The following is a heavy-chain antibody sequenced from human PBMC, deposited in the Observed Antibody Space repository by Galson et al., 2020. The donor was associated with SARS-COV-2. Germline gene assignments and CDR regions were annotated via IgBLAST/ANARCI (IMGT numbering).Heavy chain of an antibody. CDR1: GASLSSDF. Sequence: ETSDTLSLTCSVSGASLSSDFSSWIRQPPGKGLEWIGFTYYIASSTNNPPLKSRITLSVDRSKSHRSLDLRAVTATDTAAYYCVRQGYCSSGSCSGNDAFHIWGQGTMVTVSS. D-gene: IGHD2-15*01. V-gene: IGHV4-59*08. J-gene: IGHJ3*02. CDR2: TYYIASS. CDR3: VRQGYCSSGSCSGNDAFHI.